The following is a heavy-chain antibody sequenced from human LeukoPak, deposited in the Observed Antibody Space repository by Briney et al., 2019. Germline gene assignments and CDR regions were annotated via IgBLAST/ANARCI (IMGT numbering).Heavy chain of an antibody. Sequence: GGSLRLSCAASGFTFSSYGMSWVRQAPGKGLEWVSAISGSGGSTYYADSVKGRFTISRDNAKNSLYLQMNSLRAEDTAVYYCASVAARRDAFDIWGQGTMVTVSS. CDR3: ASVAARRDAFDI. CDR1: GFTFSSYG. V-gene: IGHV3-23*01. J-gene: IGHJ3*02. CDR2: ISGSGGST. D-gene: IGHD6-6*01.